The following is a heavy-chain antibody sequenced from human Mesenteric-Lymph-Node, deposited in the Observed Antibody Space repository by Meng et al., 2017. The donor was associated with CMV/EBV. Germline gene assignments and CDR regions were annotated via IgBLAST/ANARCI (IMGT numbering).Heavy chain of an antibody. CDR2: IYYSGST. Sequence: GSLRLSCTVSGGSISSSSYYWGWIRQPPGKGLEWIGSIYYSGSTYYNPSLKSRVTISVDTSKNQFPLKLSSVTAADTAVYYCARSDYDLGRFDPWGQGTLVTVSS. V-gene: IGHV4-39*06. J-gene: IGHJ5*02. D-gene: IGHD3-3*01. CDR1: GGSISSSSYY. CDR3: ARSDYDLGRFDP.